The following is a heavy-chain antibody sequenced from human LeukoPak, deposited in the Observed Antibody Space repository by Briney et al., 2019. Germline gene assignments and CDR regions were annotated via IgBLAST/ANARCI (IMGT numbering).Heavy chain of an antibody. D-gene: IGHD2-2*01. V-gene: IGHV3-21*04. CDR3: AKAAAATTYEYLDY. CDR2: IGGSSNYI. J-gene: IGHJ4*02. Sequence: PGGSLRLSCAASGFTFSTYSMNWVRQAPGKGLEWVSSIGGSSNYIYYADSVKGRFTISRDNAKNSLYLQMNSLRAEDMALYYCAKAAAATTYEYLDYWGQGTLVTVSS. CDR1: GFTFSTYS.